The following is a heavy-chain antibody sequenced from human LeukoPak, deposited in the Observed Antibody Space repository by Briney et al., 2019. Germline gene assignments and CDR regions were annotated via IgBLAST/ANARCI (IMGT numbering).Heavy chain of an antibody. CDR1: GFTFGDYA. V-gene: IGHV3-30*18. CDR3: AKEETYDFWSGYLNY. D-gene: IGHD3-3*01. J-gene: IGHJ4*02. Sequence: GGSLRLSCEASGFTFGDYAMNWVRQAPGKGLEWVAVISYDGSNKYYADSVKGRFTISRDNSKNTLYLQMNSLRAEDTAVYYCAKEETYDFWSGYLNYWGQGTLVTVS. CDR2: ISYDGSNK.